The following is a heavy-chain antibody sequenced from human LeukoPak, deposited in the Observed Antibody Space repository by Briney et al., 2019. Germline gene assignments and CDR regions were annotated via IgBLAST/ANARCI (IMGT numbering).Heavy chain of an antibody. D-gene: IGHD2/OR15-2a*01. CDR3: AKLSMDMNWFDP. J-gene: IGHJ5*02. V-gene: IGHV4-31*03. CDR2: IYYSGST. Sequence: SETLSLTCTVSGGSISSGGYYWSWIRQHPGKGLEWIGYIYYSGSTYYNPSLKSRVTISVDTSKNQFSLELSSVTAADTAVYYCAKLSMDMNWFDPWGQGTLVTVSS. CDR1: GGSISSGGYY.